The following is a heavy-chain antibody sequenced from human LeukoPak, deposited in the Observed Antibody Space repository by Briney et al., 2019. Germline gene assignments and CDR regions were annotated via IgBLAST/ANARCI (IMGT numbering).Heavy chain of an antibody. CDR3: ARQGGYGSSPSY. CDR2: IYYSGST. CDR1: GGSISSYY. J-gene: IGHJ4*02. D-gene: IGHD6-13*01. V-gene: IGHV4-59*08. Sequence: SSETLSLTCTVSGGSISSYYWSWIRQPPGKGLEWIGYIYYSGSTNYNPSLKSRVTISVDTSKNQFSLKLRSVTAADTAVYYCARQGGYGSSPSYWGQGTLVTVSS.